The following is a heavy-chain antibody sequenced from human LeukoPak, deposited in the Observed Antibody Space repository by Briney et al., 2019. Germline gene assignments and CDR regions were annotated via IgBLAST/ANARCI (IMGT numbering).Heavy chain of an antibody. J-gene: IGHJ5*02. Sequence: ASVTVSCKASGYTFTGYYMHWVRQAPGQGLEWMGWMNPNSGNTGYAQKFQGRVTMTRNTSISTAYMELSSLRSEDTAVYYCARGTYGDWWFDPWGQGTLVTVSS. V-gene: IGHV1-8*02. CDR3: ARGTYGDWWFDP. CDR2: MNPNSGNT. D-gene: IGHD4-17*01. CDR1: GYTFTGYY.